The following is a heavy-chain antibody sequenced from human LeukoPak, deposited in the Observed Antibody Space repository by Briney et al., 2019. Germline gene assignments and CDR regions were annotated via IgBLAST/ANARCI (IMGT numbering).Heavy chain of an antibody. V-gene: IGHV3-48*04. CDR3: ARGLGNYGDFTPYDY. Sequence: GGSLRLSCSASRFSFSMSWMTWVRQAPGKGLEWVSYISSSGSTIYYADSVKGRFTISRDNAKNSLYLQMNSLRAEDTAVYYCARGLGNYGDFTPYDYWGQGTLVTVSS. CDR1: RFSFSMSW. J-gene: IGHJ4*02. D-gene: IGHD4-17*01. CDR2: ISSSGSTI.